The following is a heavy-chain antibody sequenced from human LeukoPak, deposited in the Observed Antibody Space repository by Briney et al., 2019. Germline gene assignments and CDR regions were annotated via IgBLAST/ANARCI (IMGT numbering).Heavy chain of an antibody. V-gene: IGHV4-39*07. Sequence: SETLSLTCTVSGGSISSSSYYWGWIRQPPGKGLEWIGSIYYSGSTYYNPSLKSRVTISVDTSKNQFSLKLSSVTAADTAVYYCARGPGSSVPDNYWGQGTLVTVSS. CDR2: IYYSGST. J-gene: IGHJ4*02. CDR1: GGSISSSSYY. D-gene: IGHD6-6*01. CDR3: ARGPGSSVPDNY.